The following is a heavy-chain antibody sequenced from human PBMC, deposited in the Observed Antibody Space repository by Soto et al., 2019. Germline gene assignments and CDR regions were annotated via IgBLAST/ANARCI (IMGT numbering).Heavy chain of an antibody. V-gene: IGHV2-5*02. J-gene: IGHJ4*02. CDR1: GFSLSTRGVG. CDR3: AHRSRGYAYYFDQ. Sequence: QITLKESGPTLVKPTQTLTLTCSFSGFSLSTRGVGVGWIRQPPGKALEWLALIFWDDDKWYSPSLRSRLTITEDTSQLLVVLTLTNMAPVATATYYCAHRSRGYAYYFDQWGQGTLVTVSS. CDR2: IFWDDDK. D-gene: IGHD5-12*01.